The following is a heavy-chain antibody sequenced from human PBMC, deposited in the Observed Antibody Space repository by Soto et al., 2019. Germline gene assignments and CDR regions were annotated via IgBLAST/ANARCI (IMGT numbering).Heavy chain of an antibody. J-gene: IGHJ4*02. Sequence: GGSLRLSCAASGFTVSNNYMTWVRQAPGKGLVWVSRINSDGSSTSYADSVKGRFTISRDTAKKSLYLQMNSLRVEDTALYYCARAPGFYGDFFDYWGQGTLVTVSS. CDR1: GFTVSNNY. CDR2: INSDGSST. CDR3: ARAPGFYGDFFDY. V-gene: IGHV3-74*01. D-gene: IGHD4-17*01.